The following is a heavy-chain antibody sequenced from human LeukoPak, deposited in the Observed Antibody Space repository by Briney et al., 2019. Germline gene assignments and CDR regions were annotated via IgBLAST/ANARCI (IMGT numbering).Heavy chain of an antibody. Sequence: PGGSLRLSCAASGFTFSNFGMSWVRQAPGKGLQWVSDISGSGGITSYADSVKGRFTLSRDNSKNTLHLQMSSLRAEDTAVYYCAKKSHYGSSLDQWGQGTLVIVSS. D-gene: IGHD4-17*01. J-gene: IGHJ4*02. CDR2: ISGSGGIT. CDR3: AKKSHYGSSLDQ. CDR1: GFTFSNFG. V-gene: IGHV3-23*01.